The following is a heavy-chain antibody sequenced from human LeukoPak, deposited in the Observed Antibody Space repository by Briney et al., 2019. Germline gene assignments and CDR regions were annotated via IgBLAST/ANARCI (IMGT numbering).Heavy chain of an antibody. J-gene: IGHJ4*02. D-gene: IGHD5-12*01. Sequence: GGSLRLSCAASGFTFSSYSMNWVRQAPGKGLEWVSYISSSSSTIYYADSVKGRFTISRDNAKNSLYLQMNSLRAEDTAVYYCARVGYSGYDEQFDYWGQGTLVTVSS. CDR3: ARVGYSGYDEQFDY. V-gene: IGHV3-48*01. CDR1: GFTFSSYS. CDR2: ISSSSSTI.